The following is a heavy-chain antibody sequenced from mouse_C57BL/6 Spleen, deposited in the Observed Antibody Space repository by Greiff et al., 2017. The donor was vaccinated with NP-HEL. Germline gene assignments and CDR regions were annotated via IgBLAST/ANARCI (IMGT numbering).Heavy chain of an antibody. D-gene: IGHD3-3*01. CDR2: IYPGSGST. Sequence: LKQPGAELVKPGASVKMSCKASGYTFTSYWITWVKQRPGQGLEWIGDIYPGSGSTNYNEKFKSKATLTVDTSSSTAYMQLSSLTSEDSAVYYCAREGDYAMDYWGQGTSVTVSS. J-gene: IGHJ4*01. CDR3: AREGDYAMDY. V-gene: IGHV1-55*01. CDR1: GYTFTSYW.